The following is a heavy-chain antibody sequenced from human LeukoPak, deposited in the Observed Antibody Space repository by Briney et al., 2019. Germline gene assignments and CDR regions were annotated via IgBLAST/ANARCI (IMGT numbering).Heavy chain of an antibody. J-gene: IGHJ4*02. CDR1: GFTFSSYA. CDR3: AKDYSSGWYYFFDW. D-gene: IGHD6-19*01. CDR2: ISGSGGST. V-gene: IGHV3-23*01. Sequence: GGSLRLSCAASGFTFSSYAMSWVRQAPGKGLEWVSAISGSGGSTYYADSVKGRFTISRDNSKNTLFLQMNSLRTEDTAIYYCAKDYSSGWYYFFDWWGQGTPVTVSS.